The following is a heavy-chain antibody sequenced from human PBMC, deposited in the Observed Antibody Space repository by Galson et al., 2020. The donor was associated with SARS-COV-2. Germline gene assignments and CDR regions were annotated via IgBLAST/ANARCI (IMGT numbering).Heavy chain of an antibody. V-gene: IGHV3-20*04. D-gene: IGHD4-4*01. CDR2: INWSSAGT. CDR3: ATDIVAVEGDYSAPSGGL. CDR1: GFPFHDYT. Sequence: GGSLRLSCAASGFPFHDYTMPWVRQGPGKGLEWVAGINWSSAGTGYGDSVKGRFTISRDNAQNTLYLYMTSLTADATAVYYCATDIVAVEGDYSAPSGGLWGQGALVIVSS. J-gene: IGHJ4*02.